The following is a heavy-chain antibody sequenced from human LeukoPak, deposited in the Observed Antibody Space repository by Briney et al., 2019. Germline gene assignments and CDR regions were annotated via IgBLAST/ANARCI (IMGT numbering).Heavy chain of an antibody. J-gene: IGHJ4*02. CDR1: GGTFSSYA. CDR2: IIPIFGTA. D-gene: IGHD3-3*01. CDR3: ARGVDFWSGYVNYFDY. V-gene: IGHV1-69*05. Sequence: ASVKVSCKASGGTFSSYAISWVRQAPGQGLEWMGGIIPIFGTANYAQKFQGRATITTDESTNTAYMALSSLMSEDTAVYYCARGVDFWSGYVNYFDYWGQGTLVTVSS.